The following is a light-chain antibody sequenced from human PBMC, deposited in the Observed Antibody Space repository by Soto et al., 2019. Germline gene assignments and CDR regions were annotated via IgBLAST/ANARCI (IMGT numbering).Light chain of an antibody. CDR3: QQYNNWPPLYT. CDR2: GAS. CDR1: QSVSSN. J-gene: IGKJ2*01. Sequence: EIVMTQSPATLSVSPGERAALSCRASQSVSSNLAWYQLKPGQAPRLLIYGASTRATGIPARFSGSGSGTEFTLTIRSLQSEDFAVYYCQQYNNWPPLYTFGQGTKLEIK. V-gene: IGKV3-15*01.